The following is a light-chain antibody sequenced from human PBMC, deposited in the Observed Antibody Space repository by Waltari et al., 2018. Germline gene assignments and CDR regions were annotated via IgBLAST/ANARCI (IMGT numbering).Light chain of an antibody. CDR2: DVA. Sequence: QSALPQPASVSGSPGQSTTFSCTGTIYDVGGYNYVSWYQQPPGKAPQLLIYDVATRPSGVSNRFAASKSGNTASLTISGLQAEDEADYYCCSHRSGNTLGVFGGGTKLTVL. J-gene: IGLJ2*01. CDR3: CSHRSGNTLGV. V-gene: IGLV2-14*03. CDR1: IYDVGGYNY.